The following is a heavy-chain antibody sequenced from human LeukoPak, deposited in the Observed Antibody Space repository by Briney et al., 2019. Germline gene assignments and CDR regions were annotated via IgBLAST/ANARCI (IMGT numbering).Heavy chain of an antibody. D-gene: IGHD1-26*01. J-gene: IGHJ4*02. CDR2: ITASGTAM. CDR3: ASSGSYRFDY. Sequence: ETLSLTCSVSDGSINSYYWNWVRQAPGKGLEWVSHITASGTAMFYADSVKGRFTISRDNAKNSLYLQMNSLRDEDTAVYYCASSGSYRFDYWGQGTLVTVSS. V-gene: IGHV3-48*02. CDR1: DGSINSYY.